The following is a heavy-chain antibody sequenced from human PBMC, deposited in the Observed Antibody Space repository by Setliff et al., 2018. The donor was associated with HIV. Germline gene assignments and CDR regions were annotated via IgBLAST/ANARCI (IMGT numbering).Heavy chain of an antibody. V-gene: IGHV3-48*03. CDR1: GLIFSSYE. D-gene: IGHD3-16*01. Sequence: PGGSLRLSCAASGLIFSSYEMNWVRRAPGKGLEWISFIGGHGSIIHYADSVKGRFTISRDNAKNSVYLQMHSLRVEDTAVYYCAAVPWGHSSLIIDHWGQGTPVTVSS. CDR3: AAVPWGHSSLIIDH. J-gene: IGHJ4*02. CDR2: IGGHGSII.